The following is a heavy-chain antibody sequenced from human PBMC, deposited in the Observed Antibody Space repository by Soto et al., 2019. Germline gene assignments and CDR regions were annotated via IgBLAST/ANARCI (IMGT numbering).Heavy chain of an antibody. J-gene: IGHJ3*01. Sequence: GGAVMLSCAPSGVTVGGYARHWVRQAPGKGLEWVSGISWDSGTIAYADSVKGRFTISRDNAKDSLYLQMNSLRPEDTAFYYCAKGAGVWGQRTMVPVSS. CDR1: GVTVGGYA. D-gene: IGHD3-10*01. CDR2: ISWDSGTI. V-gene: IGHV3-9*01. CDR3: AKGAGV.